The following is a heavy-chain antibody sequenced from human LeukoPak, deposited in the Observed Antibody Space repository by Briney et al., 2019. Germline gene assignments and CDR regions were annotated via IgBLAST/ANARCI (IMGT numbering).Heavy chain of an antibody. J-gene: IGHJ4*02. Sequence: SETLSLTCAVSGGSISSSNWWSWVRQPPGKGLEWIGYIYYSGSTNYNPSLKSRVTISVDTSKNQFSLKLSSVTAADTAVYYCARAHLDYWGQGTLVTVSS. CDR3: ARAHLDY. CDR1: GGSISSSNW. CDR2: IYYSGST. V-gene: IGHV4-4*02.